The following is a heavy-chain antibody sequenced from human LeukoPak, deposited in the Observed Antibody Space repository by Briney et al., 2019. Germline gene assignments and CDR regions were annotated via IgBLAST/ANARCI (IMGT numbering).Heavy chain of an antibody. Sequence: SETLSLTCAVNGGSFSGYYWSWIRQPPGKGLEWIGEISHRGNTNYNPSLKSRVTISVDTSKNQFSLKLSSVTAADTAVYYCARAYGSGSYYNWFDPWGQGTLVTVSS. CDR2: ISHRGNT. J-gene: IGHJ5*02. D-gene: IGHD3-10*01. V-gene: IGHV4-34*01. CDR1: GGSFSGYY. CDR3: ARAYGSGSYYNWFDP.